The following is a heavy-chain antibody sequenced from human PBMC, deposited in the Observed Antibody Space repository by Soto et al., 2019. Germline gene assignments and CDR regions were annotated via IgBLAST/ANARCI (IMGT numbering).Heavy chain of an antibody. CDR2: IYYSGST. J-gene: IGHJ4*02. Sequence: PSETLSLTCTVSGGSISSGGYYWSWIRQHPGKGLEWIGYIYYSGSTYYNPSLKSRVTISVDTSKNQFSLKLSSVTAADTAVYYCARVTDCSGGSCYPTFDYWGQGTLVTVSS. D-gene: IGHD2-15*01. V-gene: IGHV4-31*03. CDR3: ARVTDCSGGSCYPTFDY. CDR1: GGSISSGGYY.